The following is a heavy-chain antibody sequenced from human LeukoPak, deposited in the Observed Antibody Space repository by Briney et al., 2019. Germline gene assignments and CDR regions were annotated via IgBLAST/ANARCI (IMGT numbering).Heavy chain of an antibody. Sequence: SVKVSCKASGGTFSSYAISWVRQAPGQGLEWMGRIIPILGIANYAQKFQGRVTITADKSTSTAYMELSSLRSEDTAVYYCARSAWFGEPQPFDYWGQGTLVTVSS. CDR1: GGTFSSYA. CDR2: IIPILGIA. J-gene: IGHJ4*02. CDR3: ARSAWFGEPQPFDY. V-gene: IGHV1-69*04. D-gene: IGHD3-10*01.